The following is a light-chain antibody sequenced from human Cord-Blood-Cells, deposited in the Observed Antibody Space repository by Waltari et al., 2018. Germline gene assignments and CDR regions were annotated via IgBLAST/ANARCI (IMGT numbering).Light chain of an antibody. Sequence: QSALTQPPSASGSPGQSVTISCTGTSSEVGGYNYVSRYQQYPGKAPKLMIYDVSKRPSGVPDRFSGSKSGTTASLTVSGLQAEDEADYYCSSYAGSNNGVFGGGTKLTVL. CDR1: SSEVGGYNY. CDR2: DVS. J-gene: IGLJ3*02. V-gene: IGLV2-8*01. CDR3: SSYAGSNNGV.